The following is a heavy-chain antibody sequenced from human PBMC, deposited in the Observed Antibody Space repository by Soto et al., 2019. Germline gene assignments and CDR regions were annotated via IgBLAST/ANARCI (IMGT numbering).Heavy chain of an antibody. CDR1: GGSISSGDYY. J-gene: IGHJ5*01. CDR2: MFYTGTT. D-gene: IGHD2-2*01. Sequence: PSETLSLTCSVSGGSISSGDYYWSWIRQPPGKGLKWIGYMFYTGTTYYNTPLKSRMTISTDTSKNQFSLRLTSVTAEDKAEXDCDSVVRFCSSLSWRGRNLFYSWGQGTRVTVS. CDR3: DSVVRFCSSLSWRGRNLFYS. V-gene: IGHV4-30-4*01.